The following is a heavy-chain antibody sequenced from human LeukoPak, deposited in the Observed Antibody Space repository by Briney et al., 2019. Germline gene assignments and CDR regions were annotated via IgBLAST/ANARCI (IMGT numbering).Heavy chain of an antibody. CDR2: ISSNGDST. Sequence: GGSLRLSCSASGFTFSNYAMHWVRQAPGKGLEYVSAISSNGDSTYYADSVKGRFIISRDNSKSSLSLQMSSLRPEDTAVYYCVKSASSFGANWFDPWGQGTLVTVSS. J-gene: IGHJ5*02. CDR1: GFTFSNYA. D-gene: IGHD3-3*01. CDR3: VKSASSFGANWFDP. V-gene: IGHV3-64D*09.